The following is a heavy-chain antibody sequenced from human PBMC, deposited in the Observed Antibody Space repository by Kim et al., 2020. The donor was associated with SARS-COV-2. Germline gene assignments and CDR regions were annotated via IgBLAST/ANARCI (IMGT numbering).Heavy chain of an antibody. V-gene: IGHV4-34*01. CDR3: ARGIKYSSSSADYYYGMD. CDR1: GGSFSGYY. J-gene: IGHJ6*01. D-gene: IGHD6-6*01. CDR2: INHSGST. Sequence: SETLSLTCAVYGGSFSGYYWSWIRQPPGKGLEWIGEINHSGSTNYNPSLKSRVTISVDTSKNQFSLKLSSVTAADTAVYYCARGIKYSSSSADYYYGMD.